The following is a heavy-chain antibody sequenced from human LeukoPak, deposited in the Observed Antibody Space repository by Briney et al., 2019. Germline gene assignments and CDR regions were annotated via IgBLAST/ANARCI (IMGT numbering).Heavy chain of an antibody. V-gene: IGHV4-59*12. J-gene: IGHJ1*01. Sequence: SETLSLTCTVSGGSISSYYWSWIRQPPGKGLEWIGYIYYSGSTNYNPSLKSRVTISVDTSKNQFSLKLSSVTAADTAVYYCARDQSKKYCSSTSCYAGRYFQHWGQGTLVTVSS. CDR2: IYYSGST. CDR3: ARDQSKKYCSSTSCYAGRYFQH. CDR1: GGSISSYY. D-gene: IGHD2-2*01.